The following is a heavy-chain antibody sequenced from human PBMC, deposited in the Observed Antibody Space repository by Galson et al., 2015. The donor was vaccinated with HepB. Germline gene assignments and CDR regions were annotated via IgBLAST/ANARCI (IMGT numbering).Heavy chain of an antibody. J-gene: IGHJ1*01. D-gene: IGHD4-17*01. CDR2: IRYDGGHK. V-gene: IGHV3-33*08. CDR3: ARSLVAFYDYGDHEGY. CDR1: GFTFNNYA. Sequence: SLRLSCAASGFTFNNYAMHWVRQAPGKGLEWVAVIRYDGGHKFYADSVKGRFTISRDNSRNTMYLQMNNLRAEDTAVYYCARSLVAFYDYGDHEGYWGQGTLVTVSS.